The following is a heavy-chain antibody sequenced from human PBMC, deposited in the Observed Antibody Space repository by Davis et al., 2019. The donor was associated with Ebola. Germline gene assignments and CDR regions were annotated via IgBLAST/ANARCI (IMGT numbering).Heavy chain of an antibody. Sequence: ASVKVSCKASGYTFTGYFIHWARQAPGQGLEWMGWINPNSGDTNYAQNVLGRVTMTRDTAISTAYMELSRLRSDDTAVYYCARDLEDRDGDSWSYYYYYMDVWGKGTTVTVSS. D-gene: IGHD6-13*01. CDR3: ARDLEDRDGDSWSYYYYYMDV. J-gene: IGHJ6*03. V-gene: IGHV1-2*02. CDR2: INPNSGDT. CDR1: GYTFTGYF.